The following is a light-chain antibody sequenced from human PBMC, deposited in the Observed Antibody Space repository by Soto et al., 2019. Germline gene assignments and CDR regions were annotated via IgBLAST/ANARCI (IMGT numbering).Light chain of an antibody. Sequence: QSALTQPRSASGSPGQSVTISCTGTSSDVGGYNYVSWYQHYPGKAPKIMIYDVSKRPSGVPDRFSGSKSDNTASLTISWLQAEDEADYYCCTYAGSYTFVFGTGTKLTVL. CDR3: CTYAGSYTFV. J-gene: IGLJ1*01. CDR1: SSDVGGYNY. V-gene: IGLV2-11*01. CDR2: DVS.